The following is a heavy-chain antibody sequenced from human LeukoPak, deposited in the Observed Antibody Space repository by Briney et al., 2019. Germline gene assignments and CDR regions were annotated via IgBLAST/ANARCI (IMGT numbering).Heavy chain of an antibody. V-gene: IGHV3-7*01. J-gene: IGHJ6*03. Sequence: PGGSLRLSCGASGFLFSSYWMSWVRPAPGKGLEGVANIKYGGSETYYVDSVKGRFIISRDNAKNSLYVQMNSLRGEDTAVYFCARTVAVGSTFYYYYIDVWGKGTTVTISS. CDR3: ARTVAVGSTFYYYYIDV. D-gene: IGHD2/OR15-2a*01. CDR1: GFLFSSYW. CDR2: IKYGGSET.